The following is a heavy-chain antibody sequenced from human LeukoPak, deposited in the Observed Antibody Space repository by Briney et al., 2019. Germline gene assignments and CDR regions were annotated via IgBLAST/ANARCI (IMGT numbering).Heavy chain of an antibody. CDR1: GFTFSSYE. CDR3: AREPLTGDFDY. CDR2: ISSSGSTI. Sequence: GGSLRLSCAASGFTFSSYEMNWVRQAPGKGLEWVSYISSSGSTIYYADSVKGRFTISRDNAKNSLYLRTNSLRAEDTAVYYCAREPLTGDFDYWGQGTLVTVSS. V-gene: IGHV3-48*03. J-gene: IGHJ4*02. D-gene: IGHD7-27*01.